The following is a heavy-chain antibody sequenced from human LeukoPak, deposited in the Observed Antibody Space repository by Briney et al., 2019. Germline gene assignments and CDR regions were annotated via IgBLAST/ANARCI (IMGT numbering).Heavy chain of an antibody. CDR2: INSDGSST. J-gene: IGHJ5*02. Sequence: GGSLRLSCAASGFTFSSYWMNWVRQAPGKGLVWVSRINSDGSSTSYADSVKGRFTISRDNAKNTLYLQMNSLRAEDTAVYYCARVGAPGEYNCFDPWGQGTLVTVSS. CDR1: GFTFSSYW. D-gene: IGHD3-16*01. V-gene: IGHV3-74*01. CDR3: ARVGAPGEYNCFDP.